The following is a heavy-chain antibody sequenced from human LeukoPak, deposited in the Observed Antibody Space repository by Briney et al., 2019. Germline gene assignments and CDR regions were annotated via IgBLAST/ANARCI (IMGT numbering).Heavy chain of an antibody. CDR1: GGSISSYY. Sequence: SETLSLTCTVSGGSISSYYWGWIRQPPGKGLEWIGSIYYSGSTYYNPSLKSRVTISVDTSKNQFSLKLSSVTAADTAVYYCARIPPAMVRGVIIGMGGWGQGTLVTVSS. CDR3: ARIPPAMVRGVIIGMGG. D-gene: IGHD3-10*01. CDR2: IYYSGST. V-gene: IGHV4-39*07. J-gene: IGHJ4*02.